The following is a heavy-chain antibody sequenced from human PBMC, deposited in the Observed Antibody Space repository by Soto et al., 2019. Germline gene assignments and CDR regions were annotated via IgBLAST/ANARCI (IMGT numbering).Heavy chain of an antibody. Sequence: GGSLRLSCAASGFTFSSYAMSWVRQAPGKGLEWVSAISGSGGSTYYVDSVRGRFTISRDNAKDSLYLQMFGLRAEDTAVYYCATETHWSFDYWGQGVLVTVSS. V-gene: IGHV3-23*01. CDR3: ATETHWSFDY. J-gene: IGHJ4*02. D-gene: IGHD2-8*02. CDR1: GFTFSSYA. CDR2: ISGSGGST.